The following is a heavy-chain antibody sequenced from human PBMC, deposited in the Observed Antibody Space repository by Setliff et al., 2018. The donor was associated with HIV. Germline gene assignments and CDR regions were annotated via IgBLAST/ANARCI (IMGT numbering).Heavy chain of an antibody. V-gene: IGHV1-69*13. D-gene: IGHD3-22*01. CDR1: GGTFSDYG. CDR2: IIPIFGTA. CDR3: AREIGDYYDSSGYYPATDYYYGMGV. J-gene: IGHJ6*02. Sequence: GASVKVSCKASGGTFSDYGISWVRQAPGQGLEWMGGIIPIFGTANYAQKFQGRVTITADESTSTAYMELRSLRSDDTAVYYCAREIGDYYDSSGYYPATDYYYGMGVWGQGTTVTVSS.